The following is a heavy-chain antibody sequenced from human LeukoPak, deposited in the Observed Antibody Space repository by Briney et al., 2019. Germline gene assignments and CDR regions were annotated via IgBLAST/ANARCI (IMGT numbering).Heavy chain of an antibody. D-gene: IGHD2-15*01. V-gene: IGHV1-69*13. J-gene: IGHJ4*02. CDR2: IIPIFGTA. Sequence: SVKVSCKASGGTFSSYAISWVRQAPGQGLEWMGGIIPIFGTANYAQKFQGRVTITADESTSTAYMELSSLRSEDTAVYYCARGSTICSGGSCYSWSHLDYWGQGTLVTVSS. CDR1: GGTFSSYA. CDR3: ARGSTICSGGSCYSWSHLDY.